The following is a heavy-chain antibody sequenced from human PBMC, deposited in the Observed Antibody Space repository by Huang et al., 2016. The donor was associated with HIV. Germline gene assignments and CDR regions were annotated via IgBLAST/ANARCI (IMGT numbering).Heavy chain of an antibody. V-gene: IGHV4-34*01. CDR2: INDDGGT. CDR1: GGSFSNFY. Sequence: QVQLQQWGAGLLKPSETLSLTCAVYGGSFSNFYWSWLRQPPGKGLEWIGQINDDGGTNYNPSLKSRVTISVDTFKSQFSLRLKFVPAADTATYYCARTQILKAGVRFDFWGHGNLVTVSS. J-gene: IGHJ4*01. CDR3: ARTQILKAGVRFDF. D-gene: IGHD3-10*01.